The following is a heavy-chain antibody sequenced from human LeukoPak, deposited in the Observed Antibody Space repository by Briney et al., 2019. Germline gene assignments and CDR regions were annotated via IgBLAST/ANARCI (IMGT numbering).Heavy chain of an antibody. CDR3: ARAVAGTLVRFDY. CDR1: GGSISSYY. J-gene: IGHJ4*02. D-gene: IGHD6-19*01. CDR2: IYYSGGT. Sequence: SETLSLTCTVSGGSISSYYWSWIRQPPGGGLEWIGCIYYSGGTKYNPSLTSRGTISVDTSKNQFSLQLTSVTAADTAVYYCARAVAGTLVRFDYWGQGTLVTVSS. V-gene: IGHV4-59*08.